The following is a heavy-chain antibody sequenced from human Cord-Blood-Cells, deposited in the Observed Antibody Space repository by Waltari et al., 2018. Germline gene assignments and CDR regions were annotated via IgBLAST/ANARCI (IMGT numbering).Heavy chain of an antibody. V-gene: IGHV4-39*01. CDR2: IYYSGST. CDR1: GGSISSSSYY. J-gene: IGHJ4*02. D-gene: IGHD6-13*01. Sequence: QLQLQESGPGLVKPSETLSLTCTVSGGSISSSSYYWGWIRQPPGKGLEWIGSIYYSGSTYYNPSRKSRVTISVDTSKNQFSLKLSSVTAADTAVYYCASSSSSWYRGYYFDYWGQGTLVTVSS. CDR3: ASSSSSWYRGYYFDY.